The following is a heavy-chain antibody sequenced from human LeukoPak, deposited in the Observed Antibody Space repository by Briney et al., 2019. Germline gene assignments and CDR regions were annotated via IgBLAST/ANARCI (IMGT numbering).Heavy chain of an antibody. Sequence: GGSLRLSCAASGFTFSSYGMHWVRQAPGKGLEWVAVISYDGSNKYYADSVKGRFTISRDNSKNTLYLQMNSLRAEDTAVYYCAKEVAGTGSYYYCYGMDVWGQGTTVTVSS. CDR3: AKEVAGTGSYYYCYGMDV. J-gene: IGHJ6*02. D-gene: IGHD6-19*01. CDR1: GFTFSSYG. CDR2: ISYDGSNK. V-gene: IGHV3-30*18.